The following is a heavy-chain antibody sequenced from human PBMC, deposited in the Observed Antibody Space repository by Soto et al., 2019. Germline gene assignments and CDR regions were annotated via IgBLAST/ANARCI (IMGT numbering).Heavy chain of an antibody. V-gene: IGHV4-59*01. Sequence: QVQLQESGPGLVKPSETLSLTCAVSGGSISSYYGSWIRQPPGKGLEWVGYIYYSGSTKYNPSLTSRVTISVDTSKNQYSLKLSSVTAADTAVYYCARREGQLAAFDIWGQGTLVTVS. CDR2: IYYSGST. CDR3: ARREGQLAAFDI. CDR1: GGSISSYY. J-gene: IGHJ3*02. D-gene: IGHD6-13*01.